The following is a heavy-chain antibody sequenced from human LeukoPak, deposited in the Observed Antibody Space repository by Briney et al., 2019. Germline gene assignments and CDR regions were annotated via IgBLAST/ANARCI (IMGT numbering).Heavy chain of an antibody. Sequence: SVKVSCKASGYTFTGYYMHWVRQAPGQGLEGMGWINSYSCDTNCAQKFQGRVTMTRDTSISTAYMELSRLICDDTAVYYSAREYYDYVWGSYRYPVYHFDYWGQGTLVTVSS. J-gene: IGHJ4*02. V-gene: IGHV1-2*02. CDR2: INSYSCDT. D-gene: IGHD3-16*02. CDR1: GYTFTGYY. CDR3: AREYYDYVWGSYRYPVYHFDY.